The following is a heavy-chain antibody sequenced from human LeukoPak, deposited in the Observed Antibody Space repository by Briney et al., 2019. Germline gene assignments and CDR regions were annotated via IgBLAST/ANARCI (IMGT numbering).Heavy chain of an antibody. D-gene: IGHD3-22*01. Sequence: PSETLSLTCTVSGGSISSGRYYWSWIRQPAGKGLEGIGRIYTSGSNTYTPSLKSQVTISVDTSNNPLSLNLGPLTAADAAVYDCARGEVDDSSGSPFDYWGQGTLVTVSS. CDR2: IYTSGSN. V-gene: IGHV4-61*02. J-gene: IGHJ4*02. CDR1: GGSISSGRYY. CDR3: ARGEVDDSSGSPFDY.